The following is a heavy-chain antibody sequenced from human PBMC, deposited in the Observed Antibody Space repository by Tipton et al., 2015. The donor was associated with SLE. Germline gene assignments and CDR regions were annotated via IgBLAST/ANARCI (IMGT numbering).Heavy chain of an antibody. CDR1: GFTFSSYD. J-gene: IGHJ2*01. CDR3: ARGADGDWYFDL. Sequence: GSLRLSCAASGFTFSSYDMHWVRQVIGKGLEWVSAIDTGGDTSYPGSVKGRFTISRENAKNSLYLQMNSLRDGDTAVYYCARGADGDWYFDLWGRGTLVTVSS. V-gene: IGHV3-13*01. CDR2: IDTGGDT.